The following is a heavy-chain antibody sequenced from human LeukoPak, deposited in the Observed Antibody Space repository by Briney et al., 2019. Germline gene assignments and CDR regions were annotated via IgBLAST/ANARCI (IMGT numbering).Heavy chain of an antibody. CDR2: VSWNSRII. J-gene: IGHJ4*02. V-gene: IGHV3-9*01. Sequence: GGSLRLSCAASGFTFDDYAMYWARQAPGKGLEWVSGVSWNSRIIDYADSVKGRFTISRDNAKRSLYLQMNSLRSEDTAFYYCARLTGAASGTYYFDYWGQGTLVTVSS. D-gene: IGHD1-26*01. CDR3: ARLTGAASGTYYFDY. CDR1: GFTFDDYA.